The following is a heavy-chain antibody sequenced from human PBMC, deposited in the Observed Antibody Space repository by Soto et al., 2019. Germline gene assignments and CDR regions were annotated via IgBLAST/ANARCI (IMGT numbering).Heavy chain of an antibody. D-gene: IGHD6-13*01. J-gene: IGHJ6*02. CDR1: GFSFNTYW. CDR2: IKQDGSEK. CDR3: ARSQLVLDV. V-gene: IGHV3-7*01. Sequence: EVQLVESGGGLVQPGGSLRLSCAASGFSFNTYWMTWVRQAPGKGLEWVANIKQDGSEKYYVDSVKGRFTISRDNAKSSLYLQMNSLRAEDTAVHYCARSQLVLDVWGQGTTVTVSS.